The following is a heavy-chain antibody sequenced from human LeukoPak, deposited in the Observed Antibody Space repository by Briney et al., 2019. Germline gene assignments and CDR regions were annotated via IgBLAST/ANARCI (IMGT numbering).Heavy chain of an antibody. CDR2: ISYDGSNK. D-gene: IGHD3-10*01. Sequence: PGGSLRLSCAASGFTFSSYAMHWVRQAPGKGLEWVAVISYDGSNKYYADSVKGRFTISRDNSKNTLYLQMNSLRAEDTAVYHCARDVWVRGITWFDPWGQGTLVTVST. V-gene: IGHV3-30-3*01. J-gene: IGHJ5*02. CDR3: ARDVWVRGITWFDP. CDR1: GFTFSSYA.